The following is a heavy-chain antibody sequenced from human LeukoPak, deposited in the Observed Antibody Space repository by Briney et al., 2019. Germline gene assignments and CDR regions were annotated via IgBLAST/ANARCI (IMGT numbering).Heavy chain of an antibody. CDR2: IYDSGST. CDR1: DGSISSYY. CDR3: AREFSWSGFFDY. J-gene: IGHJ4*02. Sequence: SETLSLTCSVSDGSISSYYWSWIRQPPGKGLEWIGHIYDSGSTNYNPSLKSRVAISVDTSKNQFSLKLSSVTAADTAVYYCAREFSWSGFFDYWGQGTLVTVSS. D-gene: IGHD3-3*01. V-gene: IGHV4-59*01.